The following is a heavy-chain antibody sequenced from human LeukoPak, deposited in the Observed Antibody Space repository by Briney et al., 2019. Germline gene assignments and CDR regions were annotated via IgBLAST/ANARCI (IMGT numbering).Heavy chain of an antibody. Sequence: GGSLRLSCAASGFTFSSYWMHWVRRAPGKGLVWVSRINSDGSSTSYADSVKGRFTISRDNAKNTLYLQMNSLRAEDTAVYYCARDLRETVVTAISYYYYYGMDVWGQGTTVTVSS. D-gene: IGHD2-21*02. CDR3: ARDLRETVVTAISYYYYYGMDV. CDR1: GFTFSSYW. CDR2: INSDGSST. V-gene: IGHV3-74*01. J-gene: IGHJ6*02.